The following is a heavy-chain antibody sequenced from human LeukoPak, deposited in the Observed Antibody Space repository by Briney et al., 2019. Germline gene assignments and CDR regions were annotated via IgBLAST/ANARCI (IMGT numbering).Heavy chain of an antibody. CDR3: ARAGNQLYYYYYYMDV. V-gene: IGHV1-46*01. CDR1: GYTFTNYY. D-gene: IGHD2-2*01. Sequence: ASVKVSCKASGYTFTNYYFHWVRQAPGQGLEWMGIINPSGGSTSYAQKFQGRVTMTRDTSISTAYMELSRLRSDDTAVYYCARAGNQLYYYYYYMDVWGKGTTVTVSS. J-gene: IGHJ6*03. CDR2: INPSGGST.